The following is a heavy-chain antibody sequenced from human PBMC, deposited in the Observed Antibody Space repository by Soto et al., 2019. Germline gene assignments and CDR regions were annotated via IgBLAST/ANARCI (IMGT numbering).Heavy chain of an antibody. D-gene: IGHD3-10*01. Sequence: QLRLQESGPGLVKPSETLSLSCNVSGGSLSSYYWDWIRQAPGKGLEWIGNVYFLGNGHYHPSLTGRVTMSIDMSKNQFSLEVRYVTAADTAIYYCARHAPGSTFFDYWGQGAPVTVSS. CDR2: VYFLGNG. V-gene: IGHV4-59*08. J-gene: IGHJ4*02. CDR3: ARHAPGSTFFDY. CDR1: GGSLSSYY.